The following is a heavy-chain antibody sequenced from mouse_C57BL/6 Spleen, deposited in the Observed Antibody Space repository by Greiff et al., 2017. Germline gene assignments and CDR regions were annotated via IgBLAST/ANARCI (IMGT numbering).Heavy chain of an antibody. V-gene: IGHV1-58*01. Sequence: VQLQQSGAELVRPGSSVKMSCKTSGYTFTSYGINWVKQRPGQGLEWIGYIYIGNGYTEYNEKFKGKATLTSDTSSSTAYMQLSSLTSEDSAIYFGARQEKGITTVVAHFDYWGQGTTLTVSS. CDR3: ARQEKGITTVVAHFDY. CDR1: GYTFTSYG. CDR2: IYIGNGYT. D-gene: IGHD1-1*01. J-gene: IGHJ2*01.